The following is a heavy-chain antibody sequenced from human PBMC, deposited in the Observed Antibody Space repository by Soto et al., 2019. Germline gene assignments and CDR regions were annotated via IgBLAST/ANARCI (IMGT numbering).Heavy chain of an antibody. V-gene: IGHV3-23*01. Sequence: EVHLLESGGDLVQPGGSLRLSCTASGLSFSTYAMSWVRQAPGKGLEWVSSIGGSGAGGRTSYADSVKGRFTMSRDYSKNTVYLQMNSLGADDTAVYYCAKSPGGLDGYNSDYYGMDVWGQGTTVTVSS. CDR2: IGGSGAGGRT. J-gene: IGHJ6*02. D-gene: IGHD5-12*01. CDR1: GLSFSTYA. CDR3: AKSPGGLDGYNSDYYGMDV.